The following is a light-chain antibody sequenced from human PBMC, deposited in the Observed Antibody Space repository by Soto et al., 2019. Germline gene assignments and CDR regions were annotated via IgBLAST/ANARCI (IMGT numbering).Light chain of an antibody. V-gene: IGLV4-69*01. J-gene: IGLJ7*01. Sequence: QLVLTQSPSASASLGASVRLTCTLSSGHSSYAIAWHQQQPGKGPRYLMKLNSDGSHTKGDGIPDRFSGSSSGAERYLTISSLQSEDEADYYCQTWASGIWVFGGGTQLTVL. CDR2: LNSDGSH. CDR1: SGHSSYA. CDR3: QTWASGIWV.